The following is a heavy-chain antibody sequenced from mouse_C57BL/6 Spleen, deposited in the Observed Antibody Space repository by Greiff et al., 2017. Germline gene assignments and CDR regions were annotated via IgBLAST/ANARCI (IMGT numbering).Heavy chain of an antibody. Sequence: QVHVKQSGAELARPGASVKLSCKASGYTFTSYGISWVKQRTGQGLEWIGEIYPRSGNTYYNEKFKGKATLTADKSSSTAYMELRSLTSEDSAVYFCAIGSTMVTTGFAYWGQGTLVTVSA. V-gene: IGHV1-81*01. CDR3: AIGSTMVTTGFAY. CDR2: IYPRSGNT. D-gene: IGHD2-2*01. CDR1: GYTFTSYG. J-gene: IGHJ3*01.